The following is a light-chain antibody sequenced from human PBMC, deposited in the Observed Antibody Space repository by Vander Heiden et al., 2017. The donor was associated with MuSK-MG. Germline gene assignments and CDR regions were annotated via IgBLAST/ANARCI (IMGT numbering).Light chain of an antibody. CDR3: QQYSSYPYT. CDR2: KAS. V-gene: IGKV1-5*03. CDR1: QTISSW. J-gene: IGKJ2*01. Sequence: DIQMTQSPSTLSASIGDRVTITCRASQTISSWLAWYQQTPGKAPKLLIYKASSLESGVPSRFRGSGSGTEFTLTITSLQPDDFTTYSCQQYSSYPYTFGQGTKLNIK.